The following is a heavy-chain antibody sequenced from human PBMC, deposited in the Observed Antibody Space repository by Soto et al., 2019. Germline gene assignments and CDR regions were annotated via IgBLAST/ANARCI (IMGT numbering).Heavy chain of an antibody. D-gene: IGHD2-2*01. CDR2: IWYDGSNK. Sequence: QVQLVESGGGVVQPGRSLRLSCAASGFTFSSYGMHWVRQAPGKGLEWVAVIWYDGSNKYYADSVKGRFTISRDNSKNTLYLQMNSLRAADTAVYYCARDSADIVVVPAAMSAFDIWGQGTMVTVSS. J-gene: IGHJ3*02. V-gene: IGHV3-33*01. CDR3: ARDSADIVVVPAAMSAFDI. CDR1: GFTFSSYG.